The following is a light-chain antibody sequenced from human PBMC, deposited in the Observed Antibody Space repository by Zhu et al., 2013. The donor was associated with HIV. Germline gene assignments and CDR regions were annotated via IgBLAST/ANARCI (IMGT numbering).Light chain of an antibody. CDR2: WAS. Sequence: EIVLTQSPGTLSLSPGERATLSCRASQSVSSSYLAWYQQKPRQPPKVLIYWASTRESGVPGRFSGSGSGTDFTLTISSLQPEDVAVYYCQQYYTSPFTFGPGTKVDIK. J-gene: IGKJ3*01. V-gene: IGKV3D-7*01. CDR1: QSVSSSY. CDR3: QQYYTSPFT.